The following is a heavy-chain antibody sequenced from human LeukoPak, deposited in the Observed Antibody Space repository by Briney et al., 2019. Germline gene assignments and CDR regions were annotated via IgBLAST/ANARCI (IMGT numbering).Heavy chain of an antibody. D-gene: IGHD2-2*01. CDR3: ARLTCSGSSCSVGGGFDV. Sequence: SQTLSLTCTVSGDSMSSGGYLWSWIRQHPGKGLEWIGYIFYSGSSYYSPSLQSRLAISVDTSQKQFSLKMTSVTAADTAVYYCARLTCSGSSCSVGGGFDVWGQGTVVTVSS. CDR2: IFYSGSS. CDR1: GDSMSSGGYL. V-gene: IGHV4-31*03. J-gene: IGHJ3*01.